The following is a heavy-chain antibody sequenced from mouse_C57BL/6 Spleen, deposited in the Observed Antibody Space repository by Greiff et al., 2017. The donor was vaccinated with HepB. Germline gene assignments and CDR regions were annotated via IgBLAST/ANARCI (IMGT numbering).Heavy chain of an antibody. CDR1: GYTFTSYW. D-gene: IGHD1-1*01. CDR2: IYPSDSET. J-gene: IGHJ4*01. Sequence: QVQLQQPGAELVRPGSSVKLSCKASGYTFTSYWMDWVKQRPGQGLEWIGNIYPSDSETHYNQKFKDKATLTVDKSSSTAYMQLSSLTSEDSAVYYCARSGSHYYAMDYWGQGTSVTVSS. V-gene: IGHV1-61*01. CDR3: ARSGSHYYAMDY.